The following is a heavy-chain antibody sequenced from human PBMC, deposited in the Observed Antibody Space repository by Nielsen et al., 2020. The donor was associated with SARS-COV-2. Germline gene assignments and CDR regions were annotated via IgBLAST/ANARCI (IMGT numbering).Heavy chain of an antibody. CDR1: ASTFSTYW. V-gene: IGHV3-74*01. Sequence: GESLKISCAASASTFSTYWMHWVRQAPGKGLVWVSRINSDGSSTSYADSVKGRFTISRDNAKNTLYLQMNSLRAEDTAVYYCVRGLQVPNGLAHRWGQGTLVTVSS. D-gene: IGHD3-16*01. CDR2: INSDGSST. CDR3: VRGLQVPNGLAHR. J-gene: IGHJ4*02.